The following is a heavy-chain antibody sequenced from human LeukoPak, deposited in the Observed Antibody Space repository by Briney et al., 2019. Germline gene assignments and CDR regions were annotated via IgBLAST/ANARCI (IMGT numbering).Heavy chain of an antibody. D-gene: IGHD3-10*01. CDR3: ARDFRDAFDI. CDR1: GCSISSGYY. J-gene: IGHJ3*02. CDR2: IYHSGST. V-gene: IGHV4-38-2*02. Sequence: SETLSLTCTVSGCSISSGYYWVWIRQPPGKGLDWIGSIYHSGSTYYNPSLKSRVTISVDTSKNQFSLKLSSVTAADTAVYYRARDFRDAFDIWGQGTMVTVSS.